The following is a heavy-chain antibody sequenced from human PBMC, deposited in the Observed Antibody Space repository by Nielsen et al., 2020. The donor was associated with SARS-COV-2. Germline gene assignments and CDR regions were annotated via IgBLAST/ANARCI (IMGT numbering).Heavy chain of an antibody. CDR1: GFTFSSYA. Sequence: GESLKISYAASGFTFSSYAMHWVRQAPGKGLEYVSAISSNGGSTYYANSVKGRFTISRDNSKNTLYLQMGSLRAEDMAVYYCARDKRAAAAGTGTYFDYWGQGTLVTVSS. V-gene: IGHV3-64*01. CDR3: ARDKRAAAAGTGTYFDY. D-gene: IGHD6-13*01. J-gene: IGHJ4*02. CDR2: ISSNGGST.